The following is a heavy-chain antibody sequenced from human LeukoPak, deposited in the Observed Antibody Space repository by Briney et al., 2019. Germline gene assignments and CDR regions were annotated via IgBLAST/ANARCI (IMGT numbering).Heavy chain of an antibody. CDR1: GGTFSSYA. CDR3: ARDGRLRLNYYYYYGMDV. J-gene: IGHJ6*02. V-gene: IGHV1-69*04. D-gene: IGHD5-12*01. Sequence: ASVKVSCKASGGTFSSYAISWVRQAPGQGLEWMGRIIPIFGIANYAQKFQGRVTITADKSTSTAYMELSSLRPEDTAVYYCARDGRLRLNYYYYYGMDVWGQGTTVTVSS. CDR2: IIPIFGIA.